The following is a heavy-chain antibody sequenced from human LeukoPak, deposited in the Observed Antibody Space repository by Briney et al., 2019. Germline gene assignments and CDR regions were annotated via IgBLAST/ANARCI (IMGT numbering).Heavy chain of an antibody. V-gene: IGHV1-18*01. J-gene: IGHJ4*02. D-gene: IGHD6-19*01. CDR2: IGAYTGNT. CDR1: GYTFTSYG. CDR3: ARHSSDWEFDY. Sequence: ASVKVSCKASGYTFTSYGISWGRQVPGQGLEWMGWIGAYTGNTNYAQNLQGRVTMTTDTSTRTAYMDLRSLGSDDTAVYYCARHSSDWEFDYWGQGALVTVSS.